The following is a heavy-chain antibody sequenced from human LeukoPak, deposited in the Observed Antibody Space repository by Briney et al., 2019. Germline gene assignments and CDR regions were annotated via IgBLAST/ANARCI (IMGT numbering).Heavy chain of an antibody. Sequence: ASVKVSCXASGYTFTSYDINWVRQATGQGLEWMGWMNPNRGKTGYAQKFQGRVTMTRNTSISTAYMELSSLRSEDTAVYYCAREIRSGWYIFDYWGQGTLVTVSS. CDR3: AREIRSGWYIFDY. CDR1: GYTFTSYD. D-gene: IGHD6-19*01. J-gene: IGHJ4*02. CDR2: MNPNRGKT. V-gene: IGHV1-8*01.